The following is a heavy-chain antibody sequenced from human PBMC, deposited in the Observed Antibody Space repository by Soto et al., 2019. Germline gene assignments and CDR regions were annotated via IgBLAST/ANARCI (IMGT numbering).Heavy chain of an antibody. D-gene: IGHD4-17*01. CDR1: GFTFSSYW. V-gene: IGHV3-7*03. Sequence: EVQLVESGGGFVQPGGSLRLSCAASGFTFSSYWMSWVRQAPGKGLEWVANIKQDGSEKYYVDSVKGRFTISRDNAKNSLYLQMNSLRAEDTAVYYCARGVDYGDYVPYWYFDLWGRGTLVTVSS. CDR2: IKQDGSEK. CDR3: ARGVDYGDYVPYWYFDL. J-gene: IGHJ2*01.